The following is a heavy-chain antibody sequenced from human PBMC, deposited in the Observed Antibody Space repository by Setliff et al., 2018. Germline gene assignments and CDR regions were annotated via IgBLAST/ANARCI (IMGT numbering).Heavy chain of an antibody. J-gene: IGHJ6*02. CDR3: ARGRGYSYGSTFHYYYGMDV. V-gene: IGHV4-61*02. D-gene: IGHD5-18*01. Sequence: SETLSLTCTVSGGSISSGSYYWSWIRQPAGKGLEWIGRIYTSGSTNYNPSPKSRVTISVDTSKNQFSLKLSSVTAADTAVYYCARGRGYSYGSTFHYYYGMDVWGQGTTVTVSS. CDR2: IYTSGST. CDR1: GGSISSGSYY.